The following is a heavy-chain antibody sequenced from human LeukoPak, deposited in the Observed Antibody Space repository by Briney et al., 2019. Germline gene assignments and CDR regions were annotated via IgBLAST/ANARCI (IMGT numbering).Heavy chain of an antibody. CDR2: INTNTGNP. Sequence: ASVKVSCKASGYSFTNYALNWVRQAPGQGLEWMGWINTNTGNPTYAQGLSGRFVFSLDTSVNTAYLQISSLKAEDTAVFYCARDEGDYSGSGSFDYWGQGTLVTVSS. CDR3: ARDEGDYSGSGSFDY. D-gene: IGHD3-10*01. V-gene: IGHV7-4-1*02. J-gene: IGHJ4*02. CDR1: GYSFTNYA.